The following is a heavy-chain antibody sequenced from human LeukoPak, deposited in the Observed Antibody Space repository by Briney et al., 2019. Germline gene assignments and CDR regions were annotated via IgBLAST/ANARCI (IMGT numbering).Heavy chain of an antibody. D-gene: IGHD2-15*01. J-gene: IGHJ6*03. Sequence: ASVKVSCKASGYTFTSYDINWVRQATGQGLEWMGWMNPNSGGTNYAQKFQGRVTMTRDTSISTAYMELSRLRSDDTAVYYCARATAPGYCSGGSCHYYYYMDVWGKGTTVTVSS. CDR1: GYTFTSYD. CDR2: MNPNSGGT. CDR3: ARATAPGYCSGGSCHYYYYMDV. V-gene: IGHV1-2*02.